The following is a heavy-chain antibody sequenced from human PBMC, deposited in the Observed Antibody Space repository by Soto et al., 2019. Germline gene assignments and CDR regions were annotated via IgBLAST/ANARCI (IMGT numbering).Heavy chain of an antibody. CDR1: GYSFTRYS. Sequence: GASVKVSCKASGYSFTRYSIHWVRQAPGQSLEWMGWTNAGNGNTKYSQKFQGRVTITRGTSASTAYMELSSLRSEDTSVYYCGRDSKWDDTSVGMDVWGQGTKVTVSS. J-gene: IGHJ6*02. D-gene: IGHD3-22*01. CDR2: TNAGNGNT. CDR3: GRDSKWDDTSVGMDV. V-gene: IGHV1-3*01.